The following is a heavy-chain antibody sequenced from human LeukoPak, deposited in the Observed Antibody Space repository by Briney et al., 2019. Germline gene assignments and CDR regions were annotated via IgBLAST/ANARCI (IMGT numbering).Heavy chain of an antibody. CDR3: ARREQDIAAAGTWDY. CDR1: GGSFSGYY. CDR2: INHSGST. V-gene: IGHV4-34*01. J-gene: IGHJ4*02. Sequence: SETLSLTCAVSGGSFSGYYWSWIRQPPGKGLEWIGEINHSGSTNYNPSLKSRVTISVDTSKNQFSLKLSSVTAADTAVYYCARREQDIAAAGTWDYWGQGTLVTVSS. D-gene: IGHD6-13*01.